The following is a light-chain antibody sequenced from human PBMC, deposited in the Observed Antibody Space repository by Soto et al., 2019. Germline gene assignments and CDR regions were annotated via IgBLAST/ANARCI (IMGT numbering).Light chain of an antibody. V-gene: IGKV1-5*01. J-gene: IGKJ1*01. CDR3: QQYSSFWT. CDR1: QSISGW. CDR2: DAS. Sequence: DIQMTQSPSTLSTSVGDRVTITCRASQSISGWLAWYQQKPGKGPKLLIYDASSLESGVPLRFSGSGSVTEFTLTISSLQPDDFATYYCQQYSSFWTVGQGTKVEIQ.